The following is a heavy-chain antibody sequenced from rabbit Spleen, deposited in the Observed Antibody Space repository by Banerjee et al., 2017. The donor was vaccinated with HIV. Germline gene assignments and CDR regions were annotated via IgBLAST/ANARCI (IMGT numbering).Heavy chain of an antibody. CDR2: IDAGSSGFT. CDR1: GVSFSISSY. V-gene: IGHV1S40*01. Sequence: QSLEESGGDLVKPGASLTLTCTASGVSFSISSYMCWVRQAPGKGLEWIACIDAGSSGFTYFATWAKGRFTITKASSTTVTLQMTRLTAADTATYFCARDLTDVIGWNFSLWGQGTLVTVS. D-gene: IGHD1-1*01. J-gene: IGHJ6*01. CDR3: ARDLTDVIGWNFSL.